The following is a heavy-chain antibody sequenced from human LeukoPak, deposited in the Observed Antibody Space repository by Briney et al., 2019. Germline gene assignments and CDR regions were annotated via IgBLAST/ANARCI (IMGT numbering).Heavy chain of an antibody. Sequence: GGSLRLSCAASGFPFSSYGMHWVRQAPGKGLEWVARLVYDARSDYADSVKGRFSISRDDSKNTLFLDMSNLRVEDTALYYCARDLSAAFDFWGQGVLVTVSS. CDR2: LVYDARS. V-gene: IGHV3-33*01. CDR3: ARDLSAAFDF. CDR1: GFPFSSYG. D-gene: IGHD6-19*01. J-gene: IGHJ4*02.